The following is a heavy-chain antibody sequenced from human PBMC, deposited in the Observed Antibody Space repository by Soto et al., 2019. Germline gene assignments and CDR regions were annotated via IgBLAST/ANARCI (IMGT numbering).Heavy chain of an antibody. Sequence: SETLSLTCTVSSDSISRYYLSWIRQPPGKRLEWIGYISYSGSTDYNPSLKSRVTISGDTSKNQFSLKVSSVTAADTAVYYCARGTSWQLPFDYWGQGTLVTVYS. J-gene: IGHJ4*02. D-gene: IGHD6-13*01. CDR3: ARGTSWQLPFDY. V-gene: IGHV4-59*01. CDR2: ISYSGST. CDR1: SDSISRYY.